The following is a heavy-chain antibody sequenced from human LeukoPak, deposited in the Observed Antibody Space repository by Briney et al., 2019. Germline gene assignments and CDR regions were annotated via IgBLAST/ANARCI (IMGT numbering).Heavy chain of an antibody. V-gene: IGHV1-18*01. CDR3: ARGEKPYDY. CDR2: INAYNGNT. Sequence: ASVKVSCKTSGYTFTYYVISWVRQAPGQGLEWMGWINAYNGNTNDAQKFQGRVTMTTDTSTSTAYMELRSLRSDDTAVYYCARGEKPYDYWGQGTLVSAPS. D-gene: IGHD1-26*01. J-gene: IGHJ4*02. CDR1: GYTFTYYV.